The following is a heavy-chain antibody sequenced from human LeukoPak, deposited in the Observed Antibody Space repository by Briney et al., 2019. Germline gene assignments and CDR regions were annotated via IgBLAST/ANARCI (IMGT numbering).Heavy chain of an antibody. D-gene: IGHD3-16*02. CDR2: IASSGLNT. CDR1: GFMFRDAA. Sequence: GGSLRLSCAASGFMFRDAAMTWVRQAPGKGLEWVSLIASSGLNTYYADSVKGRFTISRDNSKNTLSLQMNSLRVEDTAIYYCAKDIELSTWGLGTLVTVSS. J-gene: IGHJ3*01. V-gene: IGHV3-23*01. CDR3: AKDIELST.